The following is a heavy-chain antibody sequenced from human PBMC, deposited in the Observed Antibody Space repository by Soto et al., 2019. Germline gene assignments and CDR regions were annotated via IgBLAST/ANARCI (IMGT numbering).Heavy chain of an antibody. J-gene: IGHJ6*03. Sequence: QVQLVQSGAEVKKPGASVKVSCKASGYTFSSYGVSWVRQAPGQGLEWMGWISVYNGNTNYAQKLQGRDTMTTDTSTSTAYMTQKSLRSDDPAVYCCATRPATHSSSVYYYDYMDVWGKGTTVTVSS. CDR3: ATRPATHSSSVYYYDYMDV. D-gene: IGHD6-6*01. CDR1: GYTFSSYG. CDR2: ISVYNGNT. V-gene: IGHV1-18*01.